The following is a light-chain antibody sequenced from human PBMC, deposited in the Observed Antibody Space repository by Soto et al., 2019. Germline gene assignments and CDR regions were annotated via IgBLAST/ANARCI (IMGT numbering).Light chain of an antibody. CDR1: SGHSSYA. Sequence: QPVLTQSPSASASLGASVKLTCSQSSGHSSYAIAWHQQQPEKGPRYLMKLDSDGSHTKGDAIPDRFSGSSSGAERYLTISSLQSEDEADYYCQIWGTGIHVVFGGGTKLTVL. CDR2: LDSDGSH. CDR3: QIWGTGIHVV. J-gene: IGLJ2*01. V-gene: IGLV4-69*01.